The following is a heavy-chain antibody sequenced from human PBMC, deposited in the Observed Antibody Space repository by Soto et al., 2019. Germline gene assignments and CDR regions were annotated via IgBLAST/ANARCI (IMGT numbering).Heavy chain of an antibody. CDR2: ISADNGNT. CDR1: GYTFTSYG. J-gene: IGHJ4*02. V-gene: IGHV1-18*01. D-gene: IGHD4-17*01. Sequence: IHLVQSGDEVKKPGASVTVSCKASGYTFTSYGITWVRQAPGQGLEWMGWISADNGNTDYAQKLQGRVSETRDTSTSTAYMELRSLRSDDTAVYYCARGRYGDYWGQGALVTVSS. CDR3: ARGRYGDY.